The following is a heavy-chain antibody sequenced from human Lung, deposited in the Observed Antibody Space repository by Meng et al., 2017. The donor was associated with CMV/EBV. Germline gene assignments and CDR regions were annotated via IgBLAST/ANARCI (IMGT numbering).Heavy chain of an antibody. CDR2: IYYSGST. V-gene: IGHV4-39*01. CDR1: GGSISSSSYY. Sequence: QLQDSGPVLVKPSETLSLPCTVSGGSISSSSYYWGWIRQPPGKGLEWIGSIYYSGSTYYNPSLKSRVTISVDTSKNQFSLKLSSVTAADTAVYYCASPLGILGIVDLWGRGTLVTVSS. D-gene: IGHD7-27*01. CDR3: ASPLGILGIVDL. J-gene: IGHJ2*01.